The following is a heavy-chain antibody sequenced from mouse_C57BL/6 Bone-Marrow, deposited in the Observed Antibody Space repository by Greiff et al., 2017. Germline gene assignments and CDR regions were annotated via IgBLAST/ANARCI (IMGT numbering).Heavy chain of an antibody. J-gene: IGHJ3*01. D-gene: IGHD1-1*01. V-gene: IGHV1-52*01. CDR3: ARGYYGRSSWFAY. CDR1: GYTFTSYW. Sequence: VQLQQPGAELVRPGSSVKLSCKASGYTFTSYWMHWVKQRPIQGLEWIGNIDPSDSETHYNQKFKDKATLTVDKSSSTAYMQLSSLTSEDSAVYYCARGYYGRSSWFAYWGQGTLVTVSA. CDR2: IDPSDSET.